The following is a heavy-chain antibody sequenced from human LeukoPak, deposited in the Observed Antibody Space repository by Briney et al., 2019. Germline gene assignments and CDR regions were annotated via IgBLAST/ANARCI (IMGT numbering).Heavy chain of an antibody. J-gene: IGHJ4*02. D-gene: IGHD5-12*01. V-gene: IGHV4-39*01. CDR3: ARHRVGYGWY. CDR2: IYNSGST. Sequence: PSETLSLTCTVSGDSISSSPYYWGWIRQPPGKGLEWIASIYNSGSTYYNPSLKSRVTISVDTSKNLFSLKLSSVTAADTAVYFCARHRVGYGWYWGQGALVTVSS. CDR1: GDSISSSPYY.